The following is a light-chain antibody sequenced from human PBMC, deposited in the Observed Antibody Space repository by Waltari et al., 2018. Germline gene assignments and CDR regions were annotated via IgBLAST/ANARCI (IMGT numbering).Light chain of an antibody. J-gene: IGKJ1*01. CDR1: QSASIY. CDR2: HTS. CDR3: QHYKSLPVS. Sequence: IVLTQSPGTLSLSPGERATLTCRASQSASIYLAWYQQKPGQAPRLLIYHTSTRATGIPDRFSGSGSGTYFNLTISGLEPEDFAVYYCQHYKSLPVSFGQGTRVEIK. V-gene: IGKV3-20*01.